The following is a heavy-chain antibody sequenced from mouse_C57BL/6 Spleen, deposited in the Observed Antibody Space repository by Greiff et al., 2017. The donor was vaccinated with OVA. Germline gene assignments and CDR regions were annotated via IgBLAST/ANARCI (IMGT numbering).Heavy chain of an antibody. CDR1: GYTFTSYW. CDR2: IDPSDSYT. V-gene: IGHV1-69*01. CDR3: ARGGRGYFDY. Sequence: QVQLQQPGAELVMPGASVKLSCKASGYTFTSYWMHWVKQRPGQGLEWIGEIDPSDSYTNYNQKFKGKSTLTVDKSSRTAYMQLSSLTSEDSAVYYCARGGRGYFDYWGQGTTLTVAS. J-gene: IGHJ2*01.